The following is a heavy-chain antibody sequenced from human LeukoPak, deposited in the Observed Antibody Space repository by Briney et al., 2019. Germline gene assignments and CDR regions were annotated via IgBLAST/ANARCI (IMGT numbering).Heavy chain of an antibody. V-gene: IGHV3-23*01. CDR3: AKDFVVVPAAMVY. D-gene: IGHD2-2*01. Sequence: GGSLRLSCAASGFTFSGSAMSWVRQAPGKGLEWVSLISFSGGNTYYADSVKGRFTISRDNSKNTLYLQMNSLRAEDTAVYYCAKDFVVVPAAMVYWGQGTLVTVSS. CDR1: GFTFSGSA. CDR2: ISFSGGNT. J-gene: IGHJ4*02.